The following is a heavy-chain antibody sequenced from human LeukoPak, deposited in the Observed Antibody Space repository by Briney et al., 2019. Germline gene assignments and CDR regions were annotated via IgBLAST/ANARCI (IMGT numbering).Heavy chain of an antibody. CDR3: ARRGSGSYYNGIYYYYGMDV. D-gene: IGHD3-10*01. J-gene: IGHJ6*02. CDR2: INPSGGST. CDR1: GYTFTSYY. V-gene: IGHV1-46*01. Sequence: ASVKVSCKASGYTFTSYYMHWVRQAPGQGLEWMGIINPSGGSTSYAQKLQGRVTMTTDTSTSTAYMELRSLRSDDTAVYYCARRGSGSYYNGIYYYYGMDVWGQGTTVTVSS.